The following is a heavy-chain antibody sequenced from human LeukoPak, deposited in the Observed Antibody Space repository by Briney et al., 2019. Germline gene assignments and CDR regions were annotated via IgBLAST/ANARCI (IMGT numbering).Heavy chain of an antibody. Sequence: GGSLRLSCAASGLTFSDYAMSWVRQAPGKGLEWDSTISGSAGSTYYADSVKGRFTISRDNSKNTLYLQMNSLRAEDTAVYYCAKSQRGYDSGTSYWGQGTLVTVSS. CDR2: ISGSAGST. V-gene: IGHV3-23*01. CDR3: AKSQRGYDSGTSY. D-gene: IGHD3-10*01. J-gene: IGHJ4*02. CDR1: GLTFSDYA.